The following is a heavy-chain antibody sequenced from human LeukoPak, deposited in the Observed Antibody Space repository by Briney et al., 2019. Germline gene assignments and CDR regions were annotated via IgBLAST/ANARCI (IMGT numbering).Heavy chain of an antibody. J-gene: IGHJ4*02. Sequence: ASVKVSCKASGYTFTGYGISWVRQAPGQGLEWMGWISAYNGNTNYAQKLQGRVTMTTDTSTSTAYMELRSLRSDDTAVYYCARGKQTWVYGDYPDYWGQGTLVTVSS. D-gene: IGHD4-17*01. CDR2: ISAYNGNT. CDR3: ARGKQTWVYGDYPDY. V-gene: IGHV1-18*01. CDR1: GYTFTGYG.